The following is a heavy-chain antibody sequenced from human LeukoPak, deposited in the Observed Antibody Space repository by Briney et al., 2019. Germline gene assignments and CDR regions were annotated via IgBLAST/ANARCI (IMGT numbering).Heavy chain of an antibody. J-gene: IGHJ5*02. Sequence: YTDDRTYYADSVKGRFTISRDDSKNMLFLQMDSLRVEDTAVYYCARNRAAADPWGQGTLVTVSS. CDR3: ARNRAAADP. V-gene: IGHV3-53*01. D-gene: IGHD6-13*01. CDR2: YTDDRT.